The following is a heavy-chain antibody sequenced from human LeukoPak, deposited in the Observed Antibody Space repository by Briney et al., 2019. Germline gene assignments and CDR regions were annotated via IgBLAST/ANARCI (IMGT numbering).Heavy chain of an antibody. Sequence: SETLSLTCTVSGGSISGYYWSWIRQPPGKGLEWIGYIYYSGTTNYNPSLKSRVTISVDTSKNQFSLKLSSVTAADTAVYYCARGHGQLLPFDYWGQGTLVTVSS. CDR1: GGSISGYY. J-gene: IGHJ4*02. D-gene: IGHD2-2*01. CDR2: IYYSGTT. CDR3: ARGHGQLLPFDY. V-gene: IGHV4-59*12.